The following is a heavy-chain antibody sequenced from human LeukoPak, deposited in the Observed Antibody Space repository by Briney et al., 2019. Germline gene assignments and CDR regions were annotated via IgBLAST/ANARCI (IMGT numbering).Heavy chain of an antibody. J-gene: IGHJ4*02. V-gene: IGHV4-59*01. CDR1: GGSIRNYY. CDR3: AREDSTEGHRPLDY. CDR2: IFHNGNS. D-gene: IGHD2/OR15-2a*01. Sequence: SETLSLTCSVSGGSIRNYYWSWIRQPPGKGLEWIGFIFHNGNSNYNPSLKSRVSISIDTSKNQFSLRLSSVTAADTAVYYCAREDSTEGHRPLDYWGQGTLVTVSS.